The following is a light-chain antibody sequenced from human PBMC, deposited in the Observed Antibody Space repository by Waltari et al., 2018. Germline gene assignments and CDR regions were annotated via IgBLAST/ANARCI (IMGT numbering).Light chain of an antibody. J-gene: IGKJ2*01. CDR2: TAS. CDR3: QQAHSFPYT. Sequence: DIQMTQSPSSVSASVGDKVTLTCRASQGISPWLAWYQQKPGKAPKLLIFTASSLQSGVPSRFSGSGSGKAFTLTINNLQPEDFATYYCQQAHSFPYTFGQGTKLEIK. V-gene: IGKV1-12*01. CDR1: QGISPW.